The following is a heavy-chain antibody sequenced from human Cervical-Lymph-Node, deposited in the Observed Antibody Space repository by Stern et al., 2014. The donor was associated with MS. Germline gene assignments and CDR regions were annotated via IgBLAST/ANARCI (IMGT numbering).Heavy chain of an antibody. D-gene: IGHD4-11*01. J-gene: IGHJ4*02. CDR2: MNPNSGHT. CDR1: GYTFTTYD. V-gene: IGHV1-8*01. Sequence: VQLVESGAEVKKPGASVKVSCKASGYTFTTYDINWVRQTTGQGLEWMGWMNPNSGHTGYAQKSQVRVTMTRNTSISTAYMELSSLRSEDTAVYYCARGHDYGNYVGDYWGQGTLVTVSS. CDR3: ARGHDYGNYVGDY.